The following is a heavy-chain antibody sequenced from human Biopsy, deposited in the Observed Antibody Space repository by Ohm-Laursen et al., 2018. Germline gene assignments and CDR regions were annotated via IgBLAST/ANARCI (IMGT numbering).Heavy chain of an antibody. J-gene: IGHJ4*02. D-gene: IGHD2-15*01. CDR2: IYAGATT. V-gene: IGHV3-66*01. CDR3: ARGSGSGFYFDQ. CDR1: IFTVRTNL. Sequence: SLRLSCTASIFTVRTNLMSWVRLAPGKGLAWVSVIYAGATTYYPDSVKGRFTISRDNSRNTVYLQMDSLRGEDTAVYFCARGSGSGFYFDQWGQGTLVTVSS.